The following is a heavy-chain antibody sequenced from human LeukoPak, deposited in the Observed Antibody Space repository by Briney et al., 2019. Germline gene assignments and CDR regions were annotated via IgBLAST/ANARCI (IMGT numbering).Heavy chain of an antibody. CDR2: ISYDGSNK. V-gene: IGHV3-30-3*01. J-gene: IGHJ5*02. Sequence: PGGSLRLSCAASGFTFSSYAMSWVRQAPGKGLEWVAVISYDGSNKYYADSVKGRFTISRDNAKNSLYLQMNSLRAEDTALYYCAKEFRSGYYFPWFDPWGQGTLVTVSS. D-gene: IGHD3-22*01. CDR3: AKEFRSGYYFPWFDP. CDR1: GFTFSSYA.